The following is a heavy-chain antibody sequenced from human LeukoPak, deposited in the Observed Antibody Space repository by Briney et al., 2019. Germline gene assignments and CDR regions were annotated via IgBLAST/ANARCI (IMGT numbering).Heavy chain of an antibody. Sequence: GGSLRLSCAGSGFTLSNSWMGWVRQAPGKGLEWVANINPSGSDKYYVDSAEGRFTISRDNSKNTLYLQMNSLRGEDTAVYYCAKRGTYYGGFDYWGQGTLVTVSS. CDR1: GFTLSNSW. J-gene: IGHJ4*02. D-gene: IGHD1-26*01. V-gene: IGHV3-7*03. CDR2: INPSGSDK. CDR3: AKRGTYYGGFDY.